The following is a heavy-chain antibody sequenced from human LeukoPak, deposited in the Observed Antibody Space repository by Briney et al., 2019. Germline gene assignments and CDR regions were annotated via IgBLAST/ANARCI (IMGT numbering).Heavy chain of an antibody. CDR1: GGSISGGGYS. CDR3: VRVGYGDYFDY. V-gene: IGHV4-30-2*01. D-gene: IGHD4/OR15-4a*01. J-gene: IGHJ4*02. CDR2: IYHSGNT. Sequence: SETLSLTCDVSGGSISGGGYSWSWIRQPPGKGPEWIGYIYHSGNTYYSPSLKSRVTISVDRSKNHFSLKLNSVTAADTAVYYCVRVGYGDYFDYWGQGTLVTVSS.